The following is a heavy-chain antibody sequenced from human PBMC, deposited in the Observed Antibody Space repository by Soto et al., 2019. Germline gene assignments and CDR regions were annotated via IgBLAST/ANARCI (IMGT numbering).Heavy chain of an antibody. Sequence: GGSLRLSCAASGFTVSSNYMSWVRQAPGKGLEWVSVIYSGGNTYYADSVKGRFTISRDNSKNTLYLQMNSLRAEDTAVYYCAVSYYYDSSGYSYYFDYWGQGTLVTVSS. CDR1: GFTVSSNY. D-gene: IGHD3-22*01. CDR2: IYSGGNT. CDR3: AVSYYYDSSGYSYYFDY. V-gene: IGHV3-53*05. J-gene: IGHJ4*02.